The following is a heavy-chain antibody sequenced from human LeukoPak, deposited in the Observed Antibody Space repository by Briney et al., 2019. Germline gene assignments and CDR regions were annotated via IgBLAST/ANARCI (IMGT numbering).Heavy chain of an antibody. CDR3: ARGRGVARTLRAFDI. D-gene: IGHD2-15*01. J-gene: IGHJ3*02. V-gene: IGHV4-34*01. CDR2: INHSGST. CDR1: GGSFSGYY. Sequence: PSETLSLTCAVYGGSFSGYYWSWIRQPPGKGLEWIGEINHSGSTNYNPSLKSRVTISVDTSKNQFSLKLSSVTAADTAVYYCARGRGVARTLRAFDIWGQGTMVTVSS.